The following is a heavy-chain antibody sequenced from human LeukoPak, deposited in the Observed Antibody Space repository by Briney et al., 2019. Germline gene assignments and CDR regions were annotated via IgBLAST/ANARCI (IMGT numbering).Heavy chain of an antibody. J-gene: IGHJ4*02. D-gene: IGHD6-19*01. V-gene: IGHV3-7*04. Sequence: GGSLRLSCVASGFTLRELWMNWVRQAPGKGLEWVANIKQDGREKNYVDSVKGRFTISRDTAQNSEYLQMNSLRVEDASVYYGVGGYGWLPDYCGQGTLVTVSS. CDR2: IKQDGREK. CDR1: GFTLRELW. CDR3: VGGYGWLPDY.